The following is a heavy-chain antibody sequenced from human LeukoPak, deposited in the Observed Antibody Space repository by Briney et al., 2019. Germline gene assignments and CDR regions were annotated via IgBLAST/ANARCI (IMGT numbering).Heavy chain of an antibody. D-gene: IGHD4-17*01. Sequence: ASVKVSCKASGYTFTGYYMHWVRQAPGQGLEWMGWINPNSGGTNYAQKFQGRVTKTRDTSISTAYMELSRLRSDDTAVYYCARDHDYGDPRGNYWGQGTLVTVSS. J-gene: IGHJ4*02. V-gene: IGHV1-2*02. CDR3: ARDHDYGDPRGNY. CDR1: GYTFTGYY. CDR2: INPNSGGT.